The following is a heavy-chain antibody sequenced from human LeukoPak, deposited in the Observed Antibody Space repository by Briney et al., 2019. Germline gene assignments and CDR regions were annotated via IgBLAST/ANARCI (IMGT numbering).Heavy chain of an antibody. CDR3: ARAGSGDY. J-gene: IGHJ4*02. Sequence: GGSLRLSCAASGFTFSDYNMRWIRQAPGKGLEWVSSISRSGSTKYYADSVKGRFTISRDNAKNSLYLQMNSLRAEDTAVYYCARAGSGDYWGQGTLVTVSS. D-gene: IGHD2-15*01. V-gene: IGHV3-11*04. CDR2: ISRSGSTK. CDR1: GFTFSDYN.